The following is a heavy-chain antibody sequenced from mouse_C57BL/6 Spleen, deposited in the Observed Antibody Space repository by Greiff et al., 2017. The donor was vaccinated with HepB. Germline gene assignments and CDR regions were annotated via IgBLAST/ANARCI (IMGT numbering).Heavy chain of an antibody. J-gene: IGHJ4*01. CDR1: GFTFTDYY. Sequence: EVKLQQSGPVLVKPGPSVKISCKASGFTFTDYYMHWVKQSHGKSREWIGLVYPYNGGTSYNQKLKGKATLTVDTSSSTADMELNSLTSEDSAVYYWARREGYGNEGYYAMDYWGQGTSVTVSS. D-gene: IGHD2-1*01. V-gene: IGHV1-36*01. CDR2: VYPYNGGT. CDR3: ARREGYGNEGYYAMDY.